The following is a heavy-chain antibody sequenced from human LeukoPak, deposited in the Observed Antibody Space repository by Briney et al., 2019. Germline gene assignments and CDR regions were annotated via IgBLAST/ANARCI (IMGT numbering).Heavy chain of an antibody. Sequence: GGSLRLSCAASGLTFSSYEMNWVRQAPGKGLVWVSRINSDGSTTSYADSVKGRFTISRDNAKHTLYLQMNSLRPEDTAVYFCARDLSEYGWFGELYYWGQGTLVTVSS. CDR2: INSDGSTT. CDR3: ARDLSEYGWFGELYY. CDR1: GLTFSSYE. V-gene: IGHV3-74*01. D-gene: IGHD3-10*01. J-gene: IGHJ4*02.